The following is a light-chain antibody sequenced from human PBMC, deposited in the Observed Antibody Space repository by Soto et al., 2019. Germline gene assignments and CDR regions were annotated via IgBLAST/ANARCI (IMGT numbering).Light chain of an antibody. V-gene: IGKV3-15*01. Sequence: VMTQSPTTLSVSPGETATLSCRASHSVGSNLAWYQQNPGQAPRLLIYGASTRATGVPARFSGSGSATQFTLTISSLQSEDFGFYYCQHYDTYRATFGLGTKVDI. J-gene: IGKJ1*01. CDR2: GAS. CDR1: HSVGSN. CDR3: QHYDTYRAT.